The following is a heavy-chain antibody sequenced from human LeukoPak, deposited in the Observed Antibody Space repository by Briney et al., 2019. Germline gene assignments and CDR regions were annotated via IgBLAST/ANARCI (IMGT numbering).Heavy chain of an antibody. CDR2: ILKDGSNA. J-gene: IGHJ4*02. D-gene: IGHD2/OR15-2a*01. Sequence: GGSLRLSCAASGFGFSSYAMHWVRQAPGKGLDWVALILKDGSNAFYADSVKGRFTISRDNSGNTLFLQMNSLRAEDTGIYYCARDFHYFFDYCGQGTLVTVSS. CDR1: GFGFSSYA. V-gene: IGHV3-30*03. CDR3: ARDFHYFFDY.